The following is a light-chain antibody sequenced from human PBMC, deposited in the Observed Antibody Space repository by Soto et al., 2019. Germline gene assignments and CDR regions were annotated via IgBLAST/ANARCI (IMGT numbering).Light chain of an antibody. J-gene: IGKJ2*01. V-gene: IGKV3-15*01. CDR2: GAS. Sequence: EIVMTQSPATLSVSPGERATLSCRASQSVSSNLAWYQQKPGQAPRLLIYGASTRATGIPARFSGSRSGTEFTLTISSLQSEDFAVYYCQQYNNWPPKYTFGQRTKLEIK. CDR3: QQYNNWPPKYT. CDR1: QSVSSN.